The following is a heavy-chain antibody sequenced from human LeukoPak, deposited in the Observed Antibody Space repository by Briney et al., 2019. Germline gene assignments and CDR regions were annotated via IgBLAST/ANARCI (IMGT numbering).Heavy chain of an antibody. Sequence: GGSLRLSCAASGFTFSDYYMSWIRQAPGKGLEWVSYISSSGSTIYCADSVKGRFTISRDNAKNSLYLQMNSLRAEDTAVYYCARPHHGGTSCLDYWGQGTLVTVSS. CDR2: ISSSGSTI. J-gene: IGHJ4*02. V-gene: IGHV3-11*01. CDR3: ARPHHGGTSCLDY. CDR1: GFTFSDYY. D-gene: IGHD2-2*01.